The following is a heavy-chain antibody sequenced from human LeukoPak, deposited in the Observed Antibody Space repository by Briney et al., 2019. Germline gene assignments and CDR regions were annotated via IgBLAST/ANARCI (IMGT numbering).Heavy chain of an antibody. V-gene: IGHV4-61*02. CDR3: ARAHDYGKVFDY. J-gene: IGHJ4*02. D-gene: IGHD4-17*01. CDR1: GGSISSGSYY. Sequence: SQTLSLTCTVSGGSISSGSYYWSWIRQPAGKGLEWIGRIYTSGSTNYNPSLKSRVTISVDTSKTQFSLKLSSVTAADTAVYYCARAHDYGKVFDYWGQGTLVTVSS. CDR2: IYTSGST.